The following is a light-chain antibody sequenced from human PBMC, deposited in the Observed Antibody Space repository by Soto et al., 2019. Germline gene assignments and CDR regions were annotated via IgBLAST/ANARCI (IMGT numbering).Light chain of an antibody. CDR3: QQYNKGPFS. Sequence: EIIMTQYTGTLSVSAGERATLSCRAAQGVTTNFAWYQQKSGQSPRLLIYDVSNRATGVPARFSGSGSETDFTLSACVLRSEYAPVYFGQQYNKGPFSIGQGTRLEIK. J-gene: IGKJ5*01. V-gene: IGKV3-15*01. CDR2: DVS. CDR1: QGVTTN.